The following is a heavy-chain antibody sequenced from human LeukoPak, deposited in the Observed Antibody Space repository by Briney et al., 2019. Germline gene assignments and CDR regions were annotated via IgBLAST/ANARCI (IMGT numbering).Heavy chain of an antibody. CDR1: GFTFSSYW. CDR3: ARLHSAIYYGDAFDI. D-gene: IGHD1-26*01. V-gene: IGHV3-7*03. Sequence: GGSLRLSCAVSGFTFSSYWMTWVRQAPGKGLEWVAKIKEDGSEKYYVDSVKGRFTVSRDNVKNSLFLQMNSLRAEDTAAYYCARLHSAIYYGDAFDIWGQGTLVTVSS. CDR2: IKEDGSEK. J-gene: IGHJ3*02.